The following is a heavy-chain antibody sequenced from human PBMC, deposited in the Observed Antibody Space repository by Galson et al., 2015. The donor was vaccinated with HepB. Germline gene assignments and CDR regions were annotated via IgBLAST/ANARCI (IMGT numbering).Heavy chain of an antibody. V-gene: IGHV1-18*01. CDR3: AREGGVGGAATRRYFQH. D-gene: IGHD1-26*01. CDR1: GYTFTSYG. Sequence: SVKVSCKASGYTFTSYGISWVRQAPGQGLEWMGWISAYNGNTNYAQKLQGRVTMTTDTSTSTAYMELRSLRSDDTAVYYCAREGGVGGAATRRYFQHWGQGTLVTVSS. CDR2: ISAYNGNT. J-gene: IGHJ1*01.